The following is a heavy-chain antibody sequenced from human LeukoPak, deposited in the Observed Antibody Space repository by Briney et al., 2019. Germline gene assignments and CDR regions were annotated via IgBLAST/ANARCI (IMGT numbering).Heavy chain of an antibody. CDR3: ARVAMYYDFWSGYHAEYFQH. V-gene: IGHV4-59*01. J-gene: IGHJ1*01. D-gene: IGHD3-3*01. Sequence: SETLSLTCTVSGGSISNYYWSWIRQPPGKGLEWIGYIYYSGSTNYNPSLKSRVTISVDTSKNQFSLKLSSVTAADTAVYYCARVAMYYDFWSGYHAEYFQHWGQGTLVTVSS. CDR2: IYYSGST. CDR1: GGSISNYY.